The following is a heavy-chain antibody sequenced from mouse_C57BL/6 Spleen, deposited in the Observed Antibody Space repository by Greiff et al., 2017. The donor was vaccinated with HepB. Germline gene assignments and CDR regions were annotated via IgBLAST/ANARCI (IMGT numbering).Heavy chain of an antibody. J-gene: IGHJ2*01. V-gene: IGHV1-50*01. Sequence: QVQLQQPGAELVKPGASVKLSCKASGYTFTSYWMQWVKQRPGQGLEWIGEIDPSDSYTNYNQKFKGKATLTVDTSSSTAYMQLSSLTSADSAVYYCARGGSSGSFDYWGQGTTLTVSS. CDR2: IDPSDSYT. CDR1: GYTFTSYW. CDR3: ARGGSSGSFDY. D-gene: IGHD3-2*02.